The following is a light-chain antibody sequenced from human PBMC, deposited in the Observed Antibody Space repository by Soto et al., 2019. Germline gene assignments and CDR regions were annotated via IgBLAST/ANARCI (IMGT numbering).Light chain of an antibody. V-gene: IGLV2-8*01. CDR2: EVS. CDR1: SSDIGTYDY. Sequence: ALTQPPSASGSLGQSVTISCTGTSSDIGTYDYVSWYQQHPGRAPKLIIFEVSKRPSGVPDRFSGSKSGNTASLIVSGLQPDDEAEYHCTSYTGDDFTFIFGTGTKVTV. CDR3: TSYTGDDFTFI. J-gene: IGLJ1*01.